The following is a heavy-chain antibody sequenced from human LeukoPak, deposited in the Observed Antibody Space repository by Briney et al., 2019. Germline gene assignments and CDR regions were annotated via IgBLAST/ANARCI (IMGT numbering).Heavy chain of an antibody. Sequence: ASLKVPCKASGYSFTAAYNIHWLRQAPGQGPEFMGWINPNSGDTRYAQKFQGRVTVTRDTVISTAYMELNSLTSDDTAVYYCARDPRGTYDYWGQGTLVTVSS. CDR1: GYSFTAAYN. V-gene: IGHV1-2*02. D-gene: IGHD5-12*01. CDR3: ARDPRGTYDY. CDR2: INPNSGDT. J-gene: IGHJ4*02.